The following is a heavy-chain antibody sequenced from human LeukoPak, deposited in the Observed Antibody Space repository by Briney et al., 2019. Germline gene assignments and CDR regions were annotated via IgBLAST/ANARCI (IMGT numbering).Heavy chain of an antibody. J-gene: IGHJ5*02. V-gene: IGHV1-8*01. D-gene: IGHD6-19*01. CDR3: ARDHGAVTGNRFDP. CDR2: MNPNSGNT. Sequence: ASVKVSCKASGYTFTSYDINWVRQATGQGLEWMGWMNPNSGNTGYAQKFQGRVTMTRNTSISTAYMELSSLRSEDTAVYYCARDHGAVTGNRFDPWGQGTLVTVSS. CDR1: GYTFTSYD.